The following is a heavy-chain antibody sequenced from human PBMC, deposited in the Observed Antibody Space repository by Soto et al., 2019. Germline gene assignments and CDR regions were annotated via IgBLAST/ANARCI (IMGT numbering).Heavy chain of an antibody. CDR3: ARGPYGDYDPYYFGY. Sequence: ASVKVSCKASGGTFSSYAISWVRQAPGQGLEWMGGIIPIFGTANYAQKFQGRVTITADESTSTAYMELSSLRSEDTAVYYCARGPYGDYDPYYFGYWGQGTLVTVSS. CDR1: GGTFSSYA. CDR2: IIPIFGTA. V-gene: IGHV1-69*13. J-gene: IGHJ4*02. D-gene: IGHD4-17*01.